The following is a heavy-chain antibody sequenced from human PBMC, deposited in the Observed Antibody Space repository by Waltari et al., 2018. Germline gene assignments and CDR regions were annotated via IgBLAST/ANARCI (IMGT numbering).Heavy chain of an antibody. CDR3: ARGGHVDWLPPDY. J-gene: IGHJ4*02. V-gene: IGHV3-74*01. Sequence: EVQLVESGGALVQPVGSLRLPCSASGFRFSSFWMHWVRQAPGKGLVWVSRIHTDGSGTRYADSVEGRFTISRDNTKNTLYLQMNSLRVEDTAVYYCARGGHVDWLPPDYWGQGTLVTVSS. D-gene: IGHD3-9*01. CDR2: IHTDGSGT. CDR1: GFRFSSFW.